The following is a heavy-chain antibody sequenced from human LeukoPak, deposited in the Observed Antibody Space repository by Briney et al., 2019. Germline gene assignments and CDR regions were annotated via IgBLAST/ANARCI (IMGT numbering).Heavy chain of an antibody. D-gene: IGHD3-22*01. V-gene: IGHV4-39*07. CDR3: ARASYSYDISGWVPFDY. CDR2: IYYSGST. Sequence: SETLSLTCTVSGGSISSSSYYWGWIRQPPGKELEWIGSIYYSGSTTYNPSLKSRVTISGDTSENQFSLRLSSVTAADTAVYYCARASYSYDISGWVPFDYWGQGTLVTVSS. CDR1: GGSISSSSYY. J-gene: IGHJ4*02.